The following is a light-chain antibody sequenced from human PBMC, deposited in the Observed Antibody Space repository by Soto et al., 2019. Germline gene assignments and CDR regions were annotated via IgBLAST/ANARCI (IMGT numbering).Light chain of an antibody. CDR2: EGS. V-gene: IGLV2-23*01. CDR1: SSDVGSYNL. J-gene: IGLJ2*01. Sequence: QSALTQPASVSGSPGPSITISCTGTSSDVGSYNLVSWYQQHPGKAPKLMIYEGSKRPSGVSNRFSGSKSGNTASLTISGLQAEAEADYYCCSYAGSSTLVFGGGTKLTVL. CDR3: CSYAGSSTLV.